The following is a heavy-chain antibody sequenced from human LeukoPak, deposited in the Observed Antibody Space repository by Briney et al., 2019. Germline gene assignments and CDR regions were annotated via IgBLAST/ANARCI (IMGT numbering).Heavy chain of an antibody. CDR1: GDSVSSNSAA. CDR2: RYYRSKWYN. D-gene: IGHD6-19*01. CDR3: ARGGGGWYYFDY. V-gene: IGHV6-1*01. J-gene: IGHJ4*02. Sequence: SQTLSLTCAISGDSVSSNSAAWNWIRQSPSRGLEWLGRRYYRSKWYNDYAVSVRSRISINPDTSKNQFSLQLNSVTPEDTAVYYCARGGGGWYYFDYWGQGTLVTVSS.